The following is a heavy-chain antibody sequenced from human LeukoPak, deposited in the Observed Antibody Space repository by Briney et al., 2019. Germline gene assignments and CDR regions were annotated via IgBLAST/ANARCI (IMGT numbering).Heavy chain of an antibody. D-gene: IGHD3-9*01. CDR2: IRYDGSNK. Sequence: GGSLRLSCAASGFTFSSYGMHWVRQAPGKGLEWVAFIRYDGSNKYYADSVKGRFTISRGNSKNTLYLQMNSLRAEDTAVYYCAALYDILSRLAFDIWGQGTMVTVSS. CDR1: GFTFSSYG. V-gene: IGHV3-30*02. J-gene: IGHJ3*02. CDR3: AALYDILSRLAFDI.